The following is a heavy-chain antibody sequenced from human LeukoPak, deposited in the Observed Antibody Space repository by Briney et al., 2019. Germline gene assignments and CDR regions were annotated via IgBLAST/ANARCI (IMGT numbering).Heavy chain of an antibody. Sequence: TSETLSLTCTVSGGSISSSDYYWGWIRQPPGKGLEWIGSIYYSGNTYYNPSLKSRVTISVDTSKNQFSLKLGSMTAADTAVYYCARDNEIQYSSGWYGGWNWFDPWGQGTLVTVSS. CDR1: GGSISSSDYY. CDR3: ARDNEIQYSSGWYGGWNWFDP. CDR2: IYYSGNT. D-gene: IGHD6-19*01. V-gene: IGHV4-39*02. J-gene: IGHJ5*02.